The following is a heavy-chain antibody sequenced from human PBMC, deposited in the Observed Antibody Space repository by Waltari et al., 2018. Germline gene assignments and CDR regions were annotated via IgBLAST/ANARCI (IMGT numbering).Heavy chain of an antibody. D-gene: IGHD3-22*01. J-gene: IGHJ4*02. CDR3: ARYYYDSSGYFDY. V-gene: IGHV1-2*06. CDR2: INPNSGGT. Sequence: QVQLVQSGAEVKKPGASVKVSCKASGYTFTGSYMHWVRQAPGQGLEWMGRINPNSGGTNYAQKFQGRVTMTRDTSISTAYMELSRLRSDDTAVYYCARYYYDSSGYFDYWGQGTLVTVSS. CDR1: GYTFTGSY.